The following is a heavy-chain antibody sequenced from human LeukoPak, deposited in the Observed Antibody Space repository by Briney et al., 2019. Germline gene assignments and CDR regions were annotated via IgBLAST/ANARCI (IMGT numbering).Heavy chain of an antibody. Sequence: GGSLRLSCAASGFSFSTYAMSWVRQAPGKGLEWVSAISDRGGSTYYADSVKGRFTISRDNSKNTLYLQMNSLRAEDTAVYYCAKDRGDSGWYLDHWGQGALVTVSS. J-gene: IGHJ4*02. CDR1: GFSFSTYA. CDR2: ISDRGGST. D-gene: IGHD6-19*01. CDR3: AKDRGDSGWYLDH. V-gene: IGHV3-23*01.